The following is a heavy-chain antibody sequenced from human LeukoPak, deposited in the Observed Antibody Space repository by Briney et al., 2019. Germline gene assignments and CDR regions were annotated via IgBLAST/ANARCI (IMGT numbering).Heavy chain of an antibody. J-gene: IGHJ4*02. Sequence: PGGSLRLSCAASGFTVSSNYMNWVRQAPGKGLEWVSVIYSGGSTYYADSVKGRFTISRDNSKNTLYLQMNSLRAEDTAVYYCATEIYYYDSSGYYHLDYWGQGTLVTVSS. CDR1: GFTVSSNY. CDR3: ATEIYYYDSSGYYHLDY. V-gene: IGHV3-53*01. CDR2: IYSGGST. D-gene: IGHD3-22*01.